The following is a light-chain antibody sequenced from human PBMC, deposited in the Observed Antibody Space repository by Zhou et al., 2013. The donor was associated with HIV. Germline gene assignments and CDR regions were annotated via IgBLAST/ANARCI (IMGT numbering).Light chain of an antibody. CDR1: QNINTY. J-gene: IGKJ2*01. CDR2: GAS. V-gene: IGKV1-39*01. CDR3: QQSYNTPRT. Sequence: DIQMTQSPSSLSASVGDRVTITCRASQNINTYLNWYQQKPGKAPNPLIYGASSLQSGVPSRFSGSGSGTDFTLTINGLQPEDFAVYYCQQSYNTPRTFGQGTKLEIK.